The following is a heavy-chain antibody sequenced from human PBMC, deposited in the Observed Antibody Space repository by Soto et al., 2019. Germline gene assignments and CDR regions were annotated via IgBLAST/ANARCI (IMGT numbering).Heavy chain of an antibody. D-gene: IGHD3-3*01. V-gene: IGHV1-24*01. CDR1: GYTLTELS. J-gene: IGHJ3*02. Sequence: ASVKVSCKVSGYTLTELSMHWVRQAPGKGLEWMGGFDPEDGETSYAQKFQGRVTMTEDTSTNTAYMELSSLRSEDTAVYYCARNSATYYDFWSGYYSVPTGANDAFDIWGQGTMVTVSS. CDR2: FDPEDGET. CDR3: ARNSATYYDFWSGYYSVPTGANDAFDI.